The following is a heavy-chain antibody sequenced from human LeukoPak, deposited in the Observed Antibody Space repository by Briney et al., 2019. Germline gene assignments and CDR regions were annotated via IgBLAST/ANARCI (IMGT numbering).Heavy chain of an antibody. V-gene: IGHV3-33*06. D-gene: IGHD3-22*01. CDR3: AKASGTMIVAIADAFDI. CDR1: GFTFSDYY. CDR2: IWYDGSNK. Sequence: GGSLRLSCAASGFTFSDYYMSWIRQAPGKGLEWVAVIWYDGSNKYYADSVKGRFTISRDNSKNTLYLQMNSLRAEDTAVYYCAKASGTMIVAIADAFDIWGQGTMVTVSS. J-gene: IGHJ3*02.